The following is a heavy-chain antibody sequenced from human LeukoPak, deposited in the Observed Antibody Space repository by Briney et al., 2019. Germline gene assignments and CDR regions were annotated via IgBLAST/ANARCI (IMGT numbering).Heavy chain of an antibody. CDR2: INHSGST. Sequence: SETLSLTCAVYGGSFSGYYWSWIRQPPGKGLEWIGEINHSGSTNYNPSLKSRVTISVDTSKNQFSLKLSSVTAADTAVYYCARVARITMTYAFDIWGQGTMVTVSS. CDR3: ARVARITMTYAFDI. J-gene: IGHJ3*02. CDR1: GGSFSGYY. D-gene: IGHD3-22*01. V-gene: IGHV4-34*01.